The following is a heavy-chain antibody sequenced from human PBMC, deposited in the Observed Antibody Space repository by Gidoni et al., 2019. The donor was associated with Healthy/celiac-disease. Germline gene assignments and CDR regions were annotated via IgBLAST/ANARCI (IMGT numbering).Heavy chain of an antibody. D-gene: IGHD3-22*01. J-gene: IGHJ3*02. CDR2: SSGSGGTT. CDR3: AKDEDSSGYSFGAFDI. Sequence: EVQLLESGGGLVQPGGSLRLSCAASGFTFSSDAMSWVRQAPGKGLEWVSASSGSGGTTYYADSVKGRFTISRDNSKNTLYLQMNSLRAEDTAVYYCAKDEDSSGYSFGAFDIWGQGTMVTVSS. V-gene: IGHV3-23*01. CDR1: GFTFSSDA.